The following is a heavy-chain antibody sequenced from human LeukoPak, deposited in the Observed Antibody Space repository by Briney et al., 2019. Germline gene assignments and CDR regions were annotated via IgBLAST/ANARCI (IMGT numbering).Heavy chain of an antibody. CDR3: ASLYGSGSSPLPDYYYYGMDV. CDR1: GFTFSSYR. V-gene: IGHV3-74*01. Sequence: GGSLRLSCAASGFTFSSYRMHWVRQAPGKGLVWVSRINSGGSSTSYADSVKGRFTISRDNAKNTLYLQMNSLRAEDTAVYYCASLYGSGSSPLPDYYYYGMDVWGQGTTVTVSS. D-gene: IGHD3-10*01. J-gene: IGHJ6*02. CDR2: INSGGSST.